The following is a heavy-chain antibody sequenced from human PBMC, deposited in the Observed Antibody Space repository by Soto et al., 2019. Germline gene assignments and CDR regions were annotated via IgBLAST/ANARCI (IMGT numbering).Heavy chain of an antibody. V-gene: IGHV4-59*01. CDR2: IFYTGGT. Sequence: SETLSLTCTVSGGSISGYYCSWIRQPPGKGLEYIGYIFYTGGTSYNASLTSRVAISLDTPNNQISLKLKSVTAADTAVYYCARSGHSFGGVVWGQGILVTVSS. J-gene: IGHJ4*02. CDR3: ARSGHSFGGVV. CDR1: GGSISGYY. D-gene: IGHD3-16*01.